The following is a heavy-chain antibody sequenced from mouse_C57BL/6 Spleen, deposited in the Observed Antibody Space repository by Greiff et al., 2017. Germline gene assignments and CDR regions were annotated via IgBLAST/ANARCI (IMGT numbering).Heavy chain of an antibody. V-gene: IGHV1-82*01. J-gene: IGHJ2*01. CDR2: IYPGDGDT. Sequence: QVQLQQSGPELVKPGASVKISCKASGYAFSSSWMNWVKQRPGKGLEWIGRIYPGDGDTNYNGKFKGKATLTADKSSSTAYMQLSSLTSEDSAVYFCARWVITTVVAHFDDWGQGTTLTVSS. CDR1: GYAFSSSW. D-gene: IGHD1-1*01. CDR3: ARWVITTVVAHFDD.